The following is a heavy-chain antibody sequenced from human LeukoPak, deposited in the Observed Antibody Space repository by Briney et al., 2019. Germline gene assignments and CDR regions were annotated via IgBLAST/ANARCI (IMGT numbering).Heavy chain of an antibody. D-gene: IGHD3-3*01. CDR2: IKLDGSEK. CDR3: ARDQYDTWSRRGNFDS. Sequence: GGSLRLSCAASGLSFSSYWMSWVRQAPGKGLEWVANIKLDGSEKNYVDSAKGRFTISRDNTKNSLYLQMNSLRAEDTAVFYCARDQYDTWSRRGNFDSWGQGTLVIVSS. V-gene: IGHV3-7*03. J-gene: IGHJ4*02. CDR1: GLSFSSYW.